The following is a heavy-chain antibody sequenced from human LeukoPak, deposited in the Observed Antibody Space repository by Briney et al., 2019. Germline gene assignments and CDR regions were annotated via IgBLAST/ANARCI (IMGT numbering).Heavy chain of an antibody. CDR3: ARDLAIPGDYYYYMDV. D-gene: IGHD2-21*01. CDR1: GGSISSYY. J-gene: IGHJ6*03. V-gene: IGHV4-4*07. Sequence: PSETLSLTCTVSGGSISSYYWSWIRQPAGKGLEWIGRIYTSGSTNYNPSLKSRDTMSVATSKKQFSLKLSSVTAADTAVYYCARDLAIPGDYYYYMDVWGKGTTVTVSS. CDR2: IYTSGST.